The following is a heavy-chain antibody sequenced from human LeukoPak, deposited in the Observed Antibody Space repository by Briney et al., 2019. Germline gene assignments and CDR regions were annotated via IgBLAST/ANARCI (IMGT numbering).Heavy chain of an antibody. Sequence: ASVKVSCKASGYTFTSYYMHWVRQAPGQGLEWMGIINPSGGSTSYAQKFQGRVTMTRDMSTSTVYMELSSLRSEDTAVYYCARELYSRSFGGYFDYWGQGSLVTVS. V-gene: IGHV1-46*01. CDR1: GYTFTSYY. J-gene: IGHJ4*02. CDR3: ARELYSRSFGGYFDY. D-gene: IGHD6-6*01. CDR2: INPSGGST.